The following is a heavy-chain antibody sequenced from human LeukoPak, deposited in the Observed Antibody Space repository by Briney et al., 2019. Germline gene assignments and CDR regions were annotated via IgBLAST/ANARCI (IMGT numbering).Heavy chain of an antibody. CDR2: ISSSSSYI. CDR3: ARERLGYSDLEN. V-gene: IGHV3-21*04. CDR1: GFILSSYN. D-gene: IGHD3-16*01. Sequence: PGGSLRLSCVGSGFILSSYNMNWVRQAPGKGLEWVSSISSSSSYIYYADSVKGRFTISRDNAKNSLYLQMNSLRAEDTAMYYCARERLGYSDLENWGQGTLVTVSS. J-gene: IGHJ4*02.